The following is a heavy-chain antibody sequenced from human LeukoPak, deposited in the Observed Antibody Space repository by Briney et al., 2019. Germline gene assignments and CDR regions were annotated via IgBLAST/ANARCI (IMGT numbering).Heavy chain of an antibody. D-gene: IGHD2-2*01. Sequence: GESLKISCKGSGYSFTSYWIGWVRQMPGKGLEWMGIIYPGYSDTRYSPSFQGQVTISADKSISTAYLQWSSLKASDTAMYYCARRPYCSSTSCYQSNWFDPWGQGTLVTVSS. CDR3: ARRPYCSSTSCYQSNWFDP. J-gene: IGHJ5*02. CDR1: GYSFTSYW. V-gene: IGHV5-51*01. CDR2: IYPGYSDT.